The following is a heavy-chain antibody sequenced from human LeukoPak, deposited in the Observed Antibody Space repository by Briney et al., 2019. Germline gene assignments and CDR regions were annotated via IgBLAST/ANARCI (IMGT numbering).Heavy chain of an antibody. CDR2: IWYDGSNK. CDR1: GFTFSSYA. V-gene: IGHV3-33*08. CDR3: AREASDAFDI. Sequence: PGGSLRLSCAASGFTFSSYAMSWVRQAPGKGLEWVALIWYDGSNKNYADSVKGRFTISRDNSKNTLFLQMNSLRAEDTAVYYCAREASDAFDIWGQGTMVTVSS. J-gene: IGHJ3*02.